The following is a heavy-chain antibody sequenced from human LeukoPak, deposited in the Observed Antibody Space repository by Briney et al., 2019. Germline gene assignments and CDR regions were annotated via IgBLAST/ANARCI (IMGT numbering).Heavy chain of an antibody. V-gene: IGHV3-30*02. CDR3: AKDKGDAFDI. Sequence: PGGSLRLSCAASGFTFSSYGMHWVRQAPGKGLEWVAFIRYDGSNEYYADSVKGRFTISRDNSKNTLYLQMNSLRAEDTAVYYCAKDKGDAFDIWGQGTMVTVSS. J-gene: IGHJ3*02. CDR2: IRYDGSNE. CDR1: GFTFSSYG.